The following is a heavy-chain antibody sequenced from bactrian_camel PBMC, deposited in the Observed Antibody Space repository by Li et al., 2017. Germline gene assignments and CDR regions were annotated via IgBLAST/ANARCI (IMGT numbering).Heavy chain of an antibody. V-gene: IGHV3S53*01. CDR2: IDSDDTT. D-gene: IGHD2*01. CDR1: GYTSRTYC. J-gene: IGHJ4*01. CDR3: AADQGAFQWFFIKPASFHI. Sequence: QVQLVESGGGSVQAGGSRRLSCEASGYTSRTYCMGWYHQAPGKEREGIAAIDSDDTTSYADSVKGRFTISQDNAKNMVHLQMNSLKPEDTAMYYCAADQGAFQWFFIKPASFHIWGQGTQVTVS.